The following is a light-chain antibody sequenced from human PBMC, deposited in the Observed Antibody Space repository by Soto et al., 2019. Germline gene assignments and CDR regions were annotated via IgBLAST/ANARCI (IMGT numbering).Light chain of an antibody. J-gene: IGLJ2*01. CDR1: SSDVGGYNY. V-gene: IGLV2-8*01. Sequence: QSALTQPPSASGSPGQSVTISCTGTSSDVGGYNYVSWYQHHPGKAPKLMIYEVSKRPSGVPDRFSGSKSGNTASLTGSGLQAEDEADYYCNSYAGSNNVVFGGGTKLTVL. CDR2: EVS. CDR3: NSYAGSNNVV.